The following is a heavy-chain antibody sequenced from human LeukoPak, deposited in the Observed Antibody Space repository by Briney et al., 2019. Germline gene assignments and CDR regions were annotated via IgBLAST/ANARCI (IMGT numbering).Heavy chain of an antibody. D-gene: IGHD3-10*01. V-gene: IGHV4-59*08. J-gene: IGHJ3*02. Sequence: SETLSLTCTVSGGSISGYYCSWVRQPPGKEMERIGYVYSSGNTNYNPSLKSRVTLSVDTSKNQFSLKLVSVTAADTAVYYCARHPPSSAGAYDIWGQGTMVTVSS. CDR1: GGSISGYY. CDR2: VYSSGNT. CDR3: ARHPPSSAGAYDI.